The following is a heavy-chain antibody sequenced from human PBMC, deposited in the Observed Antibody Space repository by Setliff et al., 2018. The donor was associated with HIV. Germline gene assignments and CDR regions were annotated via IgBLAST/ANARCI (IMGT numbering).Heavy chain of an antibody. D-gene: IGHD1-26*01. Sequence: SLRLSCAASGFTFNAYEMNWVRQAPGKGLEWISYISTSGTTTSYADSVKARFTISRDNANNSLYLQMNNLRAEDTAVYYCAREGGSYRRGYYFDYWGQGMLVTVSS. J-gene: IGHJ4*02. CDR2: ISTSGTTT. V-gene: IGHV3-48*03. CDR1: GFTFNAYE. CDR3: AREGGSYRRGYYFDY.